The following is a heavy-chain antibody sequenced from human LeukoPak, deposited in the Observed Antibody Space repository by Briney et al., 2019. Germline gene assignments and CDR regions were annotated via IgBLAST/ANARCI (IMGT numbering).Heavy chain of an antibody. CDR3: ASTNVDTAMTPG. Sequence: ASVKVSCKASGYTFTSYYMHWVRQAPGQGLEWMGIINPSGGSTSYAQKLQGRVTMTTDTSTSTAYMELRSLRSDDTAVYYCASTNVDTAMTPGWGQGTLVTVSS. CDR2: INPSGGST. J-gene: IGHJ4*02. CDR1: GYTFTSYY. V-gene: IGHV1-46*01. D-gene: IGHD5-18*01.